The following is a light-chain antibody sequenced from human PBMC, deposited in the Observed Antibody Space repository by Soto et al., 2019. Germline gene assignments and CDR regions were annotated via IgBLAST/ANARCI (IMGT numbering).Light chain of an antibody. V-gene: IGLV2-14*01. CDR1: SSDVGSYNY. J-gene: IGLJ3*02. Sequence: QSALTQPASVSGSPGQSITISCTGTSSDVGSYNYVSWYQQHPGKAPKLMIYEVSDRPSGISSRFSGSKSGNTASLTISGLQTEDEADYYCTSFTSSSTWVFGGGTKSPS. CDR2: EVS. CDR3: TSFTSSSTWV.